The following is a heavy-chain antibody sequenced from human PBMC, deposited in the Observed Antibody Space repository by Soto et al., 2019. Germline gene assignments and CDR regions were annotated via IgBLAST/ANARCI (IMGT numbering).Heavy chain of an antibody. D-gene: IGHD3-9*01. CDR2: IKQDGSEK. J-gene: IGHJ6*02. V-gene: IGHV3-7*05. CDR3: ARCRGYYDILTGYLATYYYYGMDV. CDR1: GFTFSSYW. Sequence: EVQLVESGGGLVQPGGSLRLSCAASGFTFSSYWMSWVRQAPGKGLEWVANIKQDGSEKYYVDSVKGRFTISRDNAKNSLYLQMHSLRAEDTAVYYCARCRGYYDILTGYLATYYYYGMDVWGQGTTVTVSS.